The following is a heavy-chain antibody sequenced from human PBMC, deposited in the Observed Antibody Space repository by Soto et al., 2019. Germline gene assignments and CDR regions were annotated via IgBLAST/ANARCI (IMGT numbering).Heavy chain of an antibody. CDR2: IVPVFGRP. V-gene: IGHV1-69*13. J-gene: IGHJ4*02. CDR3: AREGSGYNF. Sequence: SVKVSCKASAGSFSNFGISWVRQAPGQGLEWMGGIVPVFGRPNYAQRFRGRLTITADESTSTGYMELISLRSDDTAVYYCAREGSGYNFWGQGTQVTVSS. CDR1: AGSFSNFG. D-gene: IGHD5-12*01.